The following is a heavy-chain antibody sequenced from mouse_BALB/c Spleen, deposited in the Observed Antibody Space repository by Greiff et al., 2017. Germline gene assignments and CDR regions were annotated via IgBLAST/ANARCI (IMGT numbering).Heavy chain of an antibody. CDR1: GFNIKDYY. CDR2: IDPENGNT. V-gene: IGHV14-1*02. CDR3: ARGGVDYYAMDY. J-gene: IGHJ4*01. Sequence: EVNVVESGAELVRPGALVKLSCKASGFNIKDYYMHWVKQRPEQGLEWIGWIDPENGNTIYDPKFQGKASITADTSSNTAYLQLSSLTSEDTAVYYCARGGVDYYAMDYWGQGTSVTVSS.